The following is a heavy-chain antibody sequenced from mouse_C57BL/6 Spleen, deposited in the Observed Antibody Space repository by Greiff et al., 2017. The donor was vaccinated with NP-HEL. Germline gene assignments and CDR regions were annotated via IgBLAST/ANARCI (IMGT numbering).Heavy chain of an antibody. D-gene: IGHD1-1*01. Sequence: VQLQQSGAELVMPGASVKLSCKASGYTFTSYWMHWVKQRPGQGLEWIGEIDPSDSYTNYNQKFKGKSTLTVDKSSSTAYMQLSSLTSEDSAVYYCARSTVVATNFDYWGQGTTLTVSS. V-gene: IGHV1-69*01. J-gene: IGHJ2*01. CDR1: GYTFTSYW. CDR3: ARSTVVATNFDY. CDR2: IDPSDSYT.